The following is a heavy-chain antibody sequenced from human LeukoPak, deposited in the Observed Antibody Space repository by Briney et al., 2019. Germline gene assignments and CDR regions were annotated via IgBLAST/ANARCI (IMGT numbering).Heavy chain of an antibody. V-gene: IGHV3-20*04. J-gene: IGHJ3*02. D-gene: IGHD2-2*01. CDR1: GFTFDDYG. CDR2: INWNGGST. Sequence: PPGGSLRLSCAASGFTFDDYGMSWVRQAPGKGLEWVSGINWNGGSTGYADSVKGRFTISRDNAKNSLYLQMDSLSAKDTALYYCARATETGYCSSTSCLDDAFDIWGQGTMVTVSS. CDR3: ARATETGYCSSTSCLDDAFDI.